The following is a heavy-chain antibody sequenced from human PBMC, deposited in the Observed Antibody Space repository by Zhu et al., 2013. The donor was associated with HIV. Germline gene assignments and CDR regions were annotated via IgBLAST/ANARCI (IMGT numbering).Heavy chain of an antibody. Sequence: QVQLVQSGAEVKKPGASVKVSCRAPGGTFSRFGLSWLRQAPGQGLEWMGWINPNSGGTNYAQKFQGRVTMTRDTSISTAYMELSRLRSDDTAVYYCARVRRYGDYEGGLDYWGQGTLVTVSS. CDR1: GGTFSRFG. CDR3: ARVRRYGDYEGGLDY. J-gene: IGHJ4*02. V-gene: IGHV1-2*02. CDR2: INPNSGGT. D-gene: IGHD4-17*01.